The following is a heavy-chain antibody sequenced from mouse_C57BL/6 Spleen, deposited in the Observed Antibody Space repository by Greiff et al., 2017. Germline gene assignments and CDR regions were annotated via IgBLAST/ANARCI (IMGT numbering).Heavy chain of an antibody. CDR2: IDPANGNT. Sequence: EVQLQQSVAELVRPGASVKLSCTASGFNIKNTYMPWVKQRPEQGLEWIGRIDPANGNTKYAPKFQGKATITADTSSNTAYLQLSSLTSEDTAIYYCAIERLTGPFAYWGQGTLVTVSA. J-gene: IGHJ3*01. V-gene: IGHV14-3*01. CDR1: GFNIKNTY. D-gene: IGHD4-1*01. CDR3: AIERLTGPFAY.